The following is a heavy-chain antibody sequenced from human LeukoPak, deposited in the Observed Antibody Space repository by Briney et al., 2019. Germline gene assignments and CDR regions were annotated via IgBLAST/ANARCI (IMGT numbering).Heavy chain of an antibody. V-gene: IGHV4-34*01. D-gene: IGHD3-9*01. CDR2: INHSGST. J-gene: IGHJ5*02. CDR1: GGSFSGYY. Sequence: PSETLSLTCAVYGGSFSGYYWNWIRQPPGKGLEWIGEINHSGSTNYNQSLKSRVTISVDTSKNQFSLKLSSVTAADTAVYYCARGARCDVLTGYYAEDNCFDPWGQGTLVTVSS. CDR3: ARGARCDVLTGYYAEDNCFDP.